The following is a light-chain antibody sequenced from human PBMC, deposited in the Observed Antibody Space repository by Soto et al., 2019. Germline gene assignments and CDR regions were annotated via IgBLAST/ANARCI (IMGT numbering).Light chain of an antibody. V-gene: IGKV3D-20*01. J-gene: IGKJ1*01. Sequence: EIVLTQSPATLSLSPGERATLSCGASQSVSSDYLAWYQQKPGLAPRLLIYDASIRATGIPDRFSGSGSGTDFTRTISRLEPEDFAAYYLQQYGSSPPQTFGQGTKVEIQ. CDR3: QQYGSSPPQT. CDR2: DAS. CDR1: QSVSSDY.